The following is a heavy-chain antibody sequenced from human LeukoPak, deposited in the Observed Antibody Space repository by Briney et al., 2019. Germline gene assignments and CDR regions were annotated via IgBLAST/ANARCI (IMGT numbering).Heavy chain of an antibody. CDR2: IYYSGST. J-gene: IGHJ4*02. V-gene: IGHV4-59*01. D-gene: IGHD3-3*01. CDR3: ARVSGGTIFS. Sequence: TSETLSLTCTVSGGSISSYYWSWIRQPPGKGLEWIGYIYYSGSTNYNPSLKSRVTISVDTSKNQFSLKLSSVTAADTAVYYCARVSGGTIFSWGQGTLVTVSS. CDR1: GGSISSYY.